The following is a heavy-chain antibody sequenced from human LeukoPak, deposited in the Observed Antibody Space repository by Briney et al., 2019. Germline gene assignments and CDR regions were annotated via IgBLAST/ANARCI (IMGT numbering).Heavy chain of an antibody. V-gene: IGHV4-59*08. CDR3: ARLMATTQRLAFFDY. CDR2: IYYSGST. J-gene: IGHJ4*02. Sequence: KPSETLSLTCTVSGVSISSYYWSWIRQPPGKGLEWIGYIYYSGSTNYNPSLKSRVTISVDTSKTQFSLKLSSVTAADTAVYYCARLMATTQRLAFFDYWGQGTLVTVSS. D-gene: IGHD5-24*01. CDR1: GVSISSYY.